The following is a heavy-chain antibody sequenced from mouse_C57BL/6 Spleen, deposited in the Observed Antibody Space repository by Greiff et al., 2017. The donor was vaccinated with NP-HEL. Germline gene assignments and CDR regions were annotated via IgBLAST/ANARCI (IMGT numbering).Heavy chain of an antibody. CDR1: GFSLSTSGMG. CDR2: IYWDDDK. D-gene: IGHD1-1*01. V-gene: IGHV8-12*01. CDR3: ARRVLDYYGSSYWYFDV. J-gene: IGHJ1*03. Sequence: QVTLKESGPGILQSSQTLSLTCSFSGFSLSTSGMGVSWIRQPSGKGLEWLAHIYWDDDKRYNPSLKSRLTISKDTSRNQVFLKITSVDTADTATYYCARRVLDYYGSSYWYFDVWGTGTTVTVSS.